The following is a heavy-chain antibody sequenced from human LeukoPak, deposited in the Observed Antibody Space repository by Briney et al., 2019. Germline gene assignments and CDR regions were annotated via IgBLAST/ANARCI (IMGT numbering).Heavy chain of an antibody. CDR2: VHLDGRT. D-gene: IGHD1-26*01. Sequence: SETLSLTCAVYGGSISCYYWSWFRQPPGKGLEWIGEVHLDGRTNYNPSLESRLTMSVDVSENQVSLKLTSVTAADTAVYYCAREGGFYRPFDYSGQGTLVTVSS. V-gene: IGHV4-34*10. CDR3: AREGGFYRPFDY. CDR1: GGSISCYY. J-gene: IGHJ4*02.